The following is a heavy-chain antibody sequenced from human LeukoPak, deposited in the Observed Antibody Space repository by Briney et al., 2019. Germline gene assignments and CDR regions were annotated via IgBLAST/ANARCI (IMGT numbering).Heavy chain of an antibody. CDR3: ARGIRKDGCPGHNGTIGYFDY. V-gene: IGHV4-34*01. CDR2: INHSGST. J-gene: IGHJ4*02. D-gene: IGHD3-10*02. Sequence: SETLSLTCAVYGGSFSGYYWSWIRQPPGKGLEWIGEINHSGSTNYNPSLKSRVTISVDASKNQFSLKLSSVTAADTAVYYCARGIRKDGCPGHNGTIGYFDYWGQGTLVTVSS. CDR1: GGSFSGYY.